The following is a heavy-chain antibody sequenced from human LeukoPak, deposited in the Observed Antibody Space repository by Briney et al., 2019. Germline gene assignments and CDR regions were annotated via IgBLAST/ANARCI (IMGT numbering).Heavy chain of an antibody. V-gene: IGHV1-69*04. CDR2: IIPILGIA. D-gene: IGHD2-15*01. CDR1: GGTFSSYA. Sequence: SVKVSCKASGGTFSSYAISWVRQAPGQGLEWMGRIIPILGIANYAQKFQGRVTITADKSTSTAYMELSSLRSEDTAVYYCARDLTLGGSKYYFDYWGQGTLATVSS. J-gene: IGHJ4*02. CDR3: ARDLTLGGSKYYFDY.